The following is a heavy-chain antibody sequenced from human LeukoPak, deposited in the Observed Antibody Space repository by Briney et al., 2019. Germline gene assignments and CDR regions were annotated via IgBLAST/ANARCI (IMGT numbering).Heavy chain of an antibody. J-gene: IGHJ3*02. Sequence: PSETLSLTCTVSGGSISSSSYYWGWIRQPPGKGLEWIGRIYTSGSTNYNPSLKSRVTISVDTSKNQFSLKLSSVTAAHTAVYYCARDSAYYDILTGYSFAFDIWGQGTMVTVSS. V-gene: IGHV4-61*02. D-gene: IGHD3-9*01. CDR3: ARDSAYYDILTGYSFAFDI. CDR1: GGSISSSSYY. CDR2: IYTSGST.